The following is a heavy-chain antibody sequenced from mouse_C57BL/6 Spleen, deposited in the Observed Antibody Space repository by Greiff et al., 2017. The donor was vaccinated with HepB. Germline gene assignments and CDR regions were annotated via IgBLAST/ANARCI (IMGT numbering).Heavy chain of an antibody. CDR2: ISNGGGST. Sequence: DVHLVESGGGLVQPGGSLKLSCAASGFTFSDYYMYWVRQTPEKRLEWVAYISNGGGSTYYPDTVKGRFTISRDNAKNTLYLQMSRLKAEDTAMYYCAIYPGAMDYWGQGTSVTVSS. J-gene: IGHJ4*01. D-gene: IGHD2-1*01. CDR3: AIYPGAMDY. CDR1: GFTFSDYY. V-gene: IGHV5-12*01.